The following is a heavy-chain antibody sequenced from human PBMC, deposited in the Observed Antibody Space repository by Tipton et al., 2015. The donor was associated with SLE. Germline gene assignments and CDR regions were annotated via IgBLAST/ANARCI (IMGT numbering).Heavy chain of an antibody. Sequence: SLRLSCAASGFTFGSYSMNWVRQAPGKGLEWVSSISSSSSYIYYADSVKGRFTISRDNAKNSLYLQMNSLRAEDTAVYYCARDKGWNYDYFDYWGQGTLVTVSS. J-gene: IGHJ4*02. V-gene: IGHV3-21*03. CDR1: GFTFGSYS. CDR2: ISSSSSYI. CDR3: ARDKGWNYDYFDY. D-gene: IGHD1-7*01.